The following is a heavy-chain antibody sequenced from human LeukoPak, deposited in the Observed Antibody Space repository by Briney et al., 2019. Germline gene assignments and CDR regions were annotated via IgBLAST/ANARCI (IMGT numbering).Heavy chain of an antibody. CDR3: ARAAYYDSSGYYYLSGAFDI. D-gene: IGHD3-22*01. Sequence: GGSLRLSCAASGFTFSSYAMHWVRQAPGKGLEWVAVISYDGSNKYYADSVKGRFTISSDNSKNTLYLQMNSLRAEDTAVYYCARAAYYDSSGYYYLSGAFDIWGQGTMVTVSS. V-gene: IGHV3-30*04. CDR2: ISYDGSNK. CDR1: GFTFSSYA. J-gene: IGHJ3*02.